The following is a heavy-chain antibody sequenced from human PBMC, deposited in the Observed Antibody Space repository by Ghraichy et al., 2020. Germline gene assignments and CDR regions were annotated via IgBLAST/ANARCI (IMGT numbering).Heavy chain of an antibody. V-gene: IGHV3-73*01. CDR2: IRSEANSYAT. D-gene: IGHD2-8*02. Sequence: GGSLRLSCAASGFTFSGSAMHWVRQASGKGLEWVGRIRSEANSYATAYAASVKGRFIISRDDSKNTAYLQMNSLKTEDTAVYYCTRGYCTGGVCCTFAYWGQGTLVTVSS. CDR1: GFTFSGSA. CDR3: TRGYCTGGVCCTFAY. J-gene: IGHJ4*02.